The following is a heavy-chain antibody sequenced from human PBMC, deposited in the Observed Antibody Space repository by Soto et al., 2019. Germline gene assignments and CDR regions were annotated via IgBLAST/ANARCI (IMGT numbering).Heavy chain of an antibody. D-gene: IGHD6-13*01. V-gene: IGHV3-7*01. Sequence: SLRLSCAASGFTFSNYWMSWVRQAPGKGLEWVAKIRQDGSETYHVDSVKGRFTISRDNAKNSLYLQVNSLRAEDTAVYYCARDHRSSSGGSHYYYYYGMDVWGQGNTVTV. CDR2: IRQDGSET. CDR1: GFTFSNYW. CDR3: ARDHRSSSGGSHYYYYYGMDV. J-gene: IGHJ6*02.